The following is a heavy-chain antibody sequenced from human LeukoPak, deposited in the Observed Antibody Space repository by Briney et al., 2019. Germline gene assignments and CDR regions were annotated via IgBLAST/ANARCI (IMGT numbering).Heavy chain of an antibody. CDR3: ARAYYYDSSGYYYRHTPDAFDI. CDR2: IKQDGSER. J-gene: IGHJ3*02. V-gene: IGHV3-7*01. D-gene: IGHD3-22*01. Sequence: PGGSLRLSCAASGFTFSSYAMSWVRQAPGKGLEWVANIKQDGSERYYVDSVKGRFTISRDNSKNSLYLQMNSLRAEDTAVYYCARAYYYDSSGYYYRHTPDAFDIWGQGTIVTVSS. CDR1: GFTFSSYA.